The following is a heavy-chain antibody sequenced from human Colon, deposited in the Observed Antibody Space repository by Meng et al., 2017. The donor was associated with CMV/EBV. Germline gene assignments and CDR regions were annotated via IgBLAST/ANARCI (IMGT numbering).Heavy chain of an antibody. CDR1: GFTFSSYE. Sequence: GGSLRLSCAASGFTFSSYEMNWVRQAPGKGLEWVSYISSSGSTIYYADSVKGRFTISRDNAKNSLYLQMNSLRAEDTAVYYCARAPPKERHNYYYGMDVWGQGTTVTVSS. D-gene: IGHD5-24*01. J-gene: IGHJ6*02. CDR2: ISSSGSTI. CDR3: ARAPPKERHNYYYGMDV. V-gene: IGHV3-48*03.